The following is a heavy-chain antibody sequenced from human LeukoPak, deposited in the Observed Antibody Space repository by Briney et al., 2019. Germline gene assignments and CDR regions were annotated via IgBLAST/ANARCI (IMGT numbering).Heavy chain of an antibody. CDR3: ARDLIFG. D-gene: IGHD3/OR15-3a*01. CDR1: GFTVSSNY. CDR2: ISSSSSTI. J-gene: IGHJ4*02. Sequence: GGSLRLSCAASGFTVSSNYMSWVRQAPGKGLEWVSYISSSSSTIYYADSVKGRFTISRDNAKNSLYLQMNSLRAEDTAVYYCARDLIFGGGQGTLVTVSS. V-gene: IGHV3-48*01.